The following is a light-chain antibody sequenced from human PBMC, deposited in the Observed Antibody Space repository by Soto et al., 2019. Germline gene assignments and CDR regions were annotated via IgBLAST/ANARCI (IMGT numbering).Light chain of an antibody. CDR3: QQHNYWPS. J-gene: IGKJ2*01. V-gene: IGKV3-15*01. Sequence: EIVMTQSPVTLSVSPGERATLSCRASQSVGSNLAWYQQKPGQAPRLLLYGASTRATGIPGRFSGSGSGTDFTPTTPSLQFEDFAFYYCQQHNYWPSFGQGPKLEFK. CDR1: QSVGSN. CDR2: GAS.